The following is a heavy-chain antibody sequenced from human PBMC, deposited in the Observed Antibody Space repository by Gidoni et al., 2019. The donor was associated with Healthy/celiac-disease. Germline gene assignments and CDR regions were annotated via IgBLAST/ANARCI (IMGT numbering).Heavy chain of an antibody. V-gene: IGHV1-8*01. Sequence: QVQLVQSGAEVKKPGASVKVSCKASGYTFTSYDINRVRQATGQGLEWMGWMNPNSGNTGYAQKFQGRVTMTRNTSISTAYMELSSLRSEDTAVYYCARARTFSYYDFWSGYYTGFDYWGQGTLVTVSS. J-gene: IGHJ4*02. CDR1: GYTFTSYD. CDR3: ARARTFSYYDFWSGYYTGFDY. CDR2: MNPNSGNT. D-gene: IGHD3-3*01.